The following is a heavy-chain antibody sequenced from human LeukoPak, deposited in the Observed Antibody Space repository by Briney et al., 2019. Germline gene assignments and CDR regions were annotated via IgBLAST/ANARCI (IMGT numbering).Heavy chain of an antibody. V-gene: IGHV4-59*01. J-gene: IGHJ5*02. Sequence: SETLSLTCTVSGGSISSYYWSWIRQSPGKGLEWIGYIYYSGSTNYNPSLKSRVTISVDTSKNQFSLKLSSVTAADTAVYYCARLMGYYDSSGYTNWFDPWGQGTLVTVSS. D-gene: IGHD3-22*01. CDR2: IYYSGST. CDR1: GGSISSYY. CDR3: ARLMGYYDSSGYTNWFDP.